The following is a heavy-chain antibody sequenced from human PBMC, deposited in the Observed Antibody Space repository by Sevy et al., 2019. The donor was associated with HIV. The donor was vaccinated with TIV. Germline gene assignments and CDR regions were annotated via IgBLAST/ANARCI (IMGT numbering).Heavy chain of an antibody. J-gene: IGHJ4*02. D-gene: IGHD2-15*01. CDR3: ARANLGYCSGGSCSTFGY. CDR2: ISSSSNTI. V-gene: IGHV3-48*02. Sequence: GGSLRLSCAASGFTFSDYSMNWVRQAPGKGLEWVSYISSSSNTIHYEDSVKGRFTISRDNAKDSLYLQMNTLRDEDTAVYYCARANLGYCSGGSCSTFGYWGQGTLVTVSS. CDR1: GFTFSDYS.